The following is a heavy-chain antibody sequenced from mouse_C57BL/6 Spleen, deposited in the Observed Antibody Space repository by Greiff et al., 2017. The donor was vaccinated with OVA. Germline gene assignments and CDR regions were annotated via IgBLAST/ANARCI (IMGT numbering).Heavy chain of an antibody. D-gene: IGHD3-2*01. Sequence: VKLMESGPGLVQPSQSLSITCTVSGFSLTSYGVHWVRQSPGKGLEWLGVIWRGGSTDYNAAFMSRLSITKDNSKSQVFFKMNSLQADDTAIYYCAKSLDSPHYYAMDYWGQGTSVTVSS. CDR1: GFSLTSYG. V-gene: IGHV2-5*01. J-gene: IGHJ4*01. CDR3: AKSLDSPHYYAMDY. CDR2: IWRGGST.